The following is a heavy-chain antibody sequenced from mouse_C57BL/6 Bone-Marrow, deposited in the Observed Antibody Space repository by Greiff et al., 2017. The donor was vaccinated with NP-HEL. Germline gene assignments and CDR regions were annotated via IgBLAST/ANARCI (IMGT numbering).Heavy chain of an antibody. CDR3: AITTVVAWFAY. Sequence: EVKLQESGGGLVKPGGSLKLSCAASGFTFSSYAMSWVRQTPEKRLEWVATISDGGSYTYYPDNVKGRFTISRDNAKNNLYLQMSHLKSEDTAMYYCAITTVVAWFAYWGQGTLVTVSA. V-gene: IGHV5-4*03. J-gene: IGHJ3*01. CDR2: ISDGGSYT. CDR1: GFTFSSYA. D-gene: IGHD1-1*01.